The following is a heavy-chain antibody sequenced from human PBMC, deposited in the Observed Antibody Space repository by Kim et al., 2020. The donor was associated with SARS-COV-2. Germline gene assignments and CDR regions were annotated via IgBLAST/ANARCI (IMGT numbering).Heavy chain of an antibody. CDR1: GFTLRKYD. CDR2: IGTGGDT. D-gene: IGHD6-19*01. CDR3: VRGGVRVSGLDAFDI. Sequence: GGSLRLSCAASGFTLRKYDIYWVRQTAGKGLEWVSAIGTGGDTHYLASVKGRFTIFRENARNSLYLQMDSLRAEDAAIYYCVRGGVRVSGLDAFDIWGQGTMVTVSS. V-gene: IGHV3-13*01. J-gene: IGHJ3*02.